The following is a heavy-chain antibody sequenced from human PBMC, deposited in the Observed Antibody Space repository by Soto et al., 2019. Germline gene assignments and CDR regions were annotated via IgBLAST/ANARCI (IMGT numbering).Heavy chain of an antibody. J-gene: IGHJ6*02. CDR1: GGSFREYY. V-gene: IGHV4-34*01. CDR2: INQSGTT. CDR3: ARDSITVIGGEIYYYFGMDV. D-gene: IGHD3-10*01. Sequence: KPSETLSLTCAVNGGSFREYYWSWLRQPPGKGLEWIGVINQSGTTHYNPSLKRRINISIDTSKNQFSLNLTSVTAADTATYYCARDSITVIGGEIYYYFGMDVWGQGTTVTVSS.